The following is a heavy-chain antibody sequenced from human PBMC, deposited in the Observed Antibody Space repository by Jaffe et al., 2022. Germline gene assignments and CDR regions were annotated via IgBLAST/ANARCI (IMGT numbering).Heavy chain of an antibody. V-gene: IGHV4-59*01. CDR3: AVDSSSWSYYYYMDV. CDR2: IYYSGST. D-gene: IGHD6-13*01. J-gene: IGHJ6*03. Sequence: QVQLQESGPGLVKPSETLSLTCTVSGGSISSYYWSWIRQPPGKGLEWIGYIYYSGSTNYNPSLKSRVTISVDTSKNQFSLKLSSVTAADTAVYYCAVDSSSWSYYYYMDVWGKGTTVTVSS. CDR1: GGSISSYY.